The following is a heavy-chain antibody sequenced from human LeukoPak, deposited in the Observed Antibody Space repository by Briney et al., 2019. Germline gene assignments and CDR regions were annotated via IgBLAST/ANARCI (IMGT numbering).Heavy chain of an antibody. D-gene: IGHD6-13*01. J-gene: IGHJ4*02. CDR1: GGSISSSSYY. Sequence: PSETLSLTCTVSGGSISSSSYYWGWIRQPPGKGLEWIGSIYYSGSTYYNPSLKSRVTISVDTSKNQFSLKLSSVTAADTAVYYCARHLTRIAAGGHAFDYWGQGTLVTVSS. CDR2: IYYSGST. V-gene: IGHV4-39*01. CDR3: ARHLTRIAAGGHAFDY.